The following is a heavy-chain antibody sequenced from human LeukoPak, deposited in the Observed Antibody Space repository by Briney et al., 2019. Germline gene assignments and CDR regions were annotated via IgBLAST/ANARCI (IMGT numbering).Heavy chain of an antibody. CDR1: GYTFTSYD. CDR2: MDPNSGNT. Sequence: GASVKVSCKASGYTFTSYDINWVRQATGQGLEWVGWMDPNSGNTGYAQKFQGRVTMTRDTSISTPYMELSSLRSEDTAVYYCARYAVVAAMNWFDPWGQGTLVIVSS. CDR3: ARYAVVAAMNWFDP. J-gene: IGHJ5*02. V-gene: IGHV1-8*01. D-gene: IGHD2-15*01.